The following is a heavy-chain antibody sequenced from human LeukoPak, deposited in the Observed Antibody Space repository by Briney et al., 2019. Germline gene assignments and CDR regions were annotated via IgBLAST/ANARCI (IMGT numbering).Heavy chain of an antibody. V-gene: IGHV3-21*01. J-gene: IGHJ4*02. CDR1: GFTFSSYS. CDR2: ISSSSSYI. Sequence: PGGSLRLPCAASGFTFSSYSMNWVRQAPGKGLEWVSSISSSSSYIYYADSVKGRFTISRDNAKNSLYLQMNSLRAEDTAVYYCARVYWFGSAYFDYWGQGTLVTVSS. D-gene: IGHD3-10*01. CDR3: ARVYWFGSAYFDY.